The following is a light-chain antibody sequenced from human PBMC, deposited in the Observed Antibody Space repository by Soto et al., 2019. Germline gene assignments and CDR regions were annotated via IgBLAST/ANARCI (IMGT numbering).Light chain of an antibody. CDR1: SSNLGAGYD. V-gene: IGLV1-40*01. J-gene: IGLJ2*01. CDR2: GNR. Sequence: QSVLTQPPSVSGAPGQRVTLSCTGNSSNLGAGYDVHWYQQLPGAAPKLVIFGNRNRPSGVPERFSGSKSGTSASLAITGLQAEDEADYYCAAWDDSLNGLLFGGGTKLTVL. CDR3: AAWDDSLNGLL.